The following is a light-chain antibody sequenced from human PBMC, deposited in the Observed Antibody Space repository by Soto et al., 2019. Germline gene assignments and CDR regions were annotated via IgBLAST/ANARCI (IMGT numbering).Light chain of an antibody. J-gene: IGKJ3*01. CDR2: GAS. CDR1: QSVSSN. V-gene: IGKV3-15*01. CDR3: EQYTNGPPFT. Sequence: EIVMTQSPATLSVSPGERATLSCRASQSVSSNLAWYQQKPGQAPRLLIYGASTRATGIPARFSGSGSGTDLTLTISSLQSADFAVYHCEQYTNGPPFTFDPGIQVDIK.